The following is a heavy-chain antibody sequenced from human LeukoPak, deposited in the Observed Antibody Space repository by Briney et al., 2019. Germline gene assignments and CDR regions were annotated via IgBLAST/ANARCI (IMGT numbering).Heavy chain of an antibody. V-gene: IGHV3-21*01. CDR1: GFTFSSYS. CDR2: ISSSSSYI. D-gene: IGHD3-22*01. J-gene: IGHJ4*02. CDR3: ARSQNRDYYDSSGHFDY. Sequence: AGGSLRLSCAASGFTFSSYSMNWVRQAPGKGLEWVSSISSSSSYIYYAGSVKGRFTISRDNSKNTLYLQMNSLRAEDTAVYYCARSQNRDYYDSSGHFDYWGQGTLVTVSS.